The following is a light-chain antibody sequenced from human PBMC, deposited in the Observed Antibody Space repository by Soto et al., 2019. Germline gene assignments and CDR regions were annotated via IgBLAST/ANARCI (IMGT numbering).Light chain of an antibody. CDR1: SSDVGGYNY. V-gene: IGLV2-14*01. J-gene: IGLJ1*01. Sequence: SVLTQPASLTGSPGQSITISCTRTSSDVGGYNYVSWYQQHPGKAPKLMIYDVSNRPSGVSNRFSGSKSGNTASLTISGLQAEDEADYYCSPYTSSSTQVFGTGTKVTVL. CDR2: DVS. CDR3: SPYTSSSTQV.